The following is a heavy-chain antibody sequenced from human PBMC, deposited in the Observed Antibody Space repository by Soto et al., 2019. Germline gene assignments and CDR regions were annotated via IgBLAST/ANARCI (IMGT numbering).Heavy chain of an antibody. Sequence: EVQLLESGGGLVQPGGSLRLSCAASGFTFSSYAMSWVRQAPGKGLEWVSAISGSGGSTYYADSVKGRFTISRDNSKNTLDLQMNSLRAEDTAVYYCAKGSGGPHYYYYGMDVWGQGTTVTVSS. D-gene: IGHD2-15*01. CDR3: AKGSGGPHYYYYGMDV. J-gene: IGHJ6*02. CDR2: ISGSGGST. V-gene: IGHV3-23*01. CDR1: GFTFSSYA.